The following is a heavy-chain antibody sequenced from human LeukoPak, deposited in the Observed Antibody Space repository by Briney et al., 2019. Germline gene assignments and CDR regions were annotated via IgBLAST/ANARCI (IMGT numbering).Heavy chain of an antibody. CDR1: GLTFINFG. CDR2: ISGSAVIT. V-gene: IGHV3-23*01. J-gene: IGHJ3*02. D-gene: IGHD3-3*01. Sequence: GGSLRLSCAASGLTFINFGMTWVRQAPGKGLEWVSAISGSAVITFYADSAKGRFTISRDNSKNTLYLQMNSLRAEDTALYYCAKSRLSGINDAFDIWGQGTMVTVSS. CDR3: AKSRLSGINDAFDI.